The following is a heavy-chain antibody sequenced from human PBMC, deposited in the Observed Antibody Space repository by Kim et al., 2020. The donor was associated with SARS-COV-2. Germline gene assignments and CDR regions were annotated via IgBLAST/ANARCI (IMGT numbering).Heavy chain of an antibody. D-gene: IGHD3-22*01. Sequence: PALLSRVTRSVDTSHNQFSLKLSSVTAADTAVYYCAKAPITMIVVVKAFDIWGQGTMVTVSS. J-gene: IGHJ3*02. V-gene: IGHV4-31*02. CDR3: AKAPITMIVVVKAFDI.